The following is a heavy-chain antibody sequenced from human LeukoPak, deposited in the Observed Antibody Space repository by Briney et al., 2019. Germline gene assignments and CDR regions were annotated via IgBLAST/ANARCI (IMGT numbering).Heavy chain of an antibody. J-gene: IGHJ4*02. Sequence: GASVKVSCKASGYTFTSYGISWVRQAPGQRLEWMGWINAGNGNTKYSQKFQGRVTITRDTSASTAYMELSSLRSEDTAVYYCAREGYGDYSFGFWGQGTLVTVSS. D-gene: IGHD4-17*01. CDR3: AREGYGDYSFGF. CDR2: INAGNGNT. CDR1: GYTFTSYG. V-gene: IGHV1-3*01.